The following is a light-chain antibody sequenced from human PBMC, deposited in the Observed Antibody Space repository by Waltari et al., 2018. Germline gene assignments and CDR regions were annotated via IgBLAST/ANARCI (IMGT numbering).Light chain of an antibody. CDR2: AAS. CDR3: QQSYNSPFT. Sequence: DMQMTQSPSSLSASVGDRVTITCRASQSIASYLNWYRQKPGKAPRLLIYAASSLQSGVPSRFSGSGSWTDFTLTISSLQPEDFATYYCQQSYNSPFTFGPGTKVDIK. J-gene: IGKJ3*01. CDR1: QSIASY. V-gene: IGKV1-39*01.